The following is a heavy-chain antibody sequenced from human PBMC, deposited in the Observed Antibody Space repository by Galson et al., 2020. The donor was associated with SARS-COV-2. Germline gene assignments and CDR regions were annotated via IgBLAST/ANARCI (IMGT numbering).Heavy chain of an antibody. D-gene: IGHD2-21*01. CDR2: IYHSGST. CDR1: GYSISSGYY. J-gene: IGHJ5*02. Sequence: SETLSLTCTVSGYSISSGYYWGWIRQPPGKGLEWIGSIYHSGSTYYNPPLKSRVTISVDTSKNQFSLKLSSVTAADTAVYYCARASHIVVVIAIDWFDPWGQGTLVTVSS. V-gene: IGHV4-38-2*02. CDR3: ARASHIVVVIAIDWFDP.